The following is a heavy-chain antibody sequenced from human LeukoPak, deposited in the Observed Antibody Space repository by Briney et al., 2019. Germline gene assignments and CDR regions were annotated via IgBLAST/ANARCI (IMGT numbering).Heavy chain of an antibody. D-gene: IGHD2-2*03. V-gene: IGHV3-9*01. Sequence: GGSLRLSCAASGFAFDDYAMHWVRQAPGKGLEWVAAIDWIGGGSGYADSVKGRFTVSRDNAKSSLYLQMDSLRAEDTALYYCAKDRNVRDLDSLDIWGQGTMVTVCS. CDR2: IDWIGGGS. J-gene: IGHJ3*02. CDR1: GFAFDDYA. CDR3: AKDRNVRDLDSLDI.